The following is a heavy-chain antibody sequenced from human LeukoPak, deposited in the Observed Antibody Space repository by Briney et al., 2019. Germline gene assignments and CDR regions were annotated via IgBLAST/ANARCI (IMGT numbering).Heavy chain of an antibody. J-gene: IGHJ5*02. CDR3: TRDPPYSSGWYNWFDP. CDR1: GFTFSSYK. V-gene: IGHV3-48*03. CDR2: ISSSGSTI. D-gene: IGHD6-19*01. Sequence: GGSLRLSCAASGFTFSSYKMNWVRQAPGKGLEWVSYISSSGSTIYYADSVKGRFTISRDNAKKSLYLQMDSLRAEDTALYYCTRDPPYSSGWYNWFDPWGQGTLVTVSS.